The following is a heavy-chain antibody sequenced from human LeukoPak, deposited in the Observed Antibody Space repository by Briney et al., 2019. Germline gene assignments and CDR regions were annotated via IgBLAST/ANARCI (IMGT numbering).Heavy chain of an antibody. J-gene: IGHJ3*02. CDR2: ISYDGSNK. Sequence: GESLRLSCAVSGFIVSSDYMSWVRQAPGKGLEWVAVISYDGSNKYYADSVKGRFTISRDNSKNTLYLQMNSLRAEDTAVYYCAREAVAGVDAFDIWGQGTMVTVSS. V-gene: IGHV3-30*14. D-gene: IGHD6-19*01. CDR3: AREAVAGVDAFDI. CDR1: GFIVSSDY.